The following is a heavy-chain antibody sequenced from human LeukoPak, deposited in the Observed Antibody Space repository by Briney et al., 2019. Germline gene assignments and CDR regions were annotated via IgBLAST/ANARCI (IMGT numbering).Heavy chain of an antibody. CDR3: ARGEWLSPSPFFY. V-gene: IGHV3-48*03. CDR2: ISSSGSTI. CDR1: GFTFSSYE. J-gene: IGHJ4*02. Sequence: PGGSLRLSCAASGFTFSSYEMNWVRQAPGKGLEWVSYISSSGSTIYYADSVKGRFTISRDNAKNSLYLQMNSLRAEDTAVYYCARGEWLSPSPFFYWGQGTLVTVSS. D-gene: IGHD3-3*01.